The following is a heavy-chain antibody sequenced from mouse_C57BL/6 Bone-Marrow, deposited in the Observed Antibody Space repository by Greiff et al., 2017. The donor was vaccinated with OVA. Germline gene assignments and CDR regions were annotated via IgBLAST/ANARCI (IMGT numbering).Heavy chain of an antibody. CDR1: GYAFTNYL. CDR2: INPGSGGT. Sequence: VQLQQSGAELVRPGTSVKVSCKASGYAFTNYLIEWVKQRPGQGLEWIGVINPGSGGTNYNEKFKGKATLTADKSSSTAYMQLSSLTSEDSAVYFGASSHYYYGSSEMAYWGQGTLVTVSA. V-gene: IGHV1-54*01. J-gene: IGHJ3*01. D-gene: IGHD1-1*01. CDR3: ASSHYYYGSSEMAY.